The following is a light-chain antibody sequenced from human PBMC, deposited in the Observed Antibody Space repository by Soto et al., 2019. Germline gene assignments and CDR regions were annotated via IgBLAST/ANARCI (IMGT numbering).Light chain of an antibody. CDR2: GAS. V-gene: IGKV3-11*01. Sequence: ETVLTQSPATLSLSPGERATLSCRASQTVSNYLAWYQQKPGQAPRLLIYGASTRATGIPARFSGSGSGTDFTLTITSLEPADFAVYYCQQRSSWPPTFGQGTRLEIK. CDR3: QQRSSWPPT. J-gene: IGKJ5*01. CDR1: QTVSNY.